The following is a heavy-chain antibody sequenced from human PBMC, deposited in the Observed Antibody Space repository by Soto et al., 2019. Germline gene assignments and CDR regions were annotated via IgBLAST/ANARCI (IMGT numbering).Heavy chain of an antibody. D-gene: IGHD1-26*01. J-gene: IGHJ4*02. CDR3: AHMSGSYAPFDY. Sequence: SGPTLVNPTQTLTLTCTFSGFSLITSGECVGWIRQPPGKALEWLALIYWDDDKRYSPSLKSRLTITKDTSKNQVVLSMTNMDPVDTGTYYCAHMSGSYAPFDYWGQGTLVTSPQ. V-gene: IGHV2-5*02. CDR1: GFSLITSGEC. CDR2: IYWDDDK.